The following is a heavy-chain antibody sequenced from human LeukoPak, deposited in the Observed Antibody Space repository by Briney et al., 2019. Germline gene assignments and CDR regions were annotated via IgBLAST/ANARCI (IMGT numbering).Heavy chain of an antibody. V-gene: IGHV1-69*13. CDR1: GGTFSSYA. J-gene: IGHJ3*02. CDR2: IIPIFGTA. Sequence: SVKVSCKASGGTFSSYAISWVRQAPGQGLEWMGGIIPIFGTANYAQKFQGRVTITADESTSTAYMELSSLRSEDTAVYYCARENYDILTGNAFDIWGQGTMVTVSS. CDR3: ARENYDILTGNAFDI. D-gene: IGHD3-9*01.